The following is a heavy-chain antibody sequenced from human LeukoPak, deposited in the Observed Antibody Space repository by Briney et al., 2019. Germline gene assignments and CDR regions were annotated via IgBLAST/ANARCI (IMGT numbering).Heavy chain of an antibody. V-gene: IGHV3-21*01. CDR2: ISSSSSYI. CDR3: ASYCSSTSCSERWFDP. Sequence: GGSLRLSCAASGFTFSSYSMNWVRQAPGKGLEWVSSISSSSSYIYYADSVKGRFTISRDNAKNSLYLQMNSLRAEDTAVYYCASYCSSTSCSERWFDPWGQGTLVTVSS. D-gene: IGHD2-2*01. CDR1: GFTFSSYS. J-gene: IGHJ5*02.